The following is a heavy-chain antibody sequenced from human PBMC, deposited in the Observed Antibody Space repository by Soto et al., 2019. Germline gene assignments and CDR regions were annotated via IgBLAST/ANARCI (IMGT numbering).Heavy chain of an antibody. CDR2: ISFSGAT. D-gene: IGHD5-12*01. Sequence: PAETLSLTCTVSGVSITAYFWSWIRQTPGKGLDWIGSISFSGATYSNPSLTGRAALSVDTSENHLSLTLNSVTSADTAVYFCARDRRDGYKRYFDFWGQGTQVTVSS. CDR1: GVSITAYF. CDR3: ARDRRDGYKRYFDF. V-gene: IGHV4-59*01. J-gene: IGHJ4*02.